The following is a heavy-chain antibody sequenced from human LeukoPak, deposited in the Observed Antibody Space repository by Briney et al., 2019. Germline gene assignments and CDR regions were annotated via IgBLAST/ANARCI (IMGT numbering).Heavy chain of an antibody. CDR2: INPNSGGT. D-gene: IGHD4-17*01. V-gene: IGHV1-2*02. CDR3: ARGIGDYGDSGFDL. Sequence: APVKVSCKASGYTFTDYYVHWVRQAPGQGLEWMGWINPNSGGTNYAQKFQGRVTMTRDTSINTAYMELSRLNSDDTAVYYCARGIGDYGDSGFDLWGQGTLVTVSS. J-gene: IGHJ4*02. CDR1: GYTFTDYY.